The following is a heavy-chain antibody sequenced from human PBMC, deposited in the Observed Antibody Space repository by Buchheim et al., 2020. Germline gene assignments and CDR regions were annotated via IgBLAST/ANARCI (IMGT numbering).Heavy chain of an antibody. J-gene: IGHJ4*02. CDR1: GFTFSSYA. CDR3: ARGPYYYDSSAPNGY. D-gene: IGHD3-22*01. Sequence: QVQLVESGGGVVQPGRSLRLSCAASGFTFSSYAMHWVRQAPGKGLEWVAVISYDGSNKYYADSVKGRFTISRDNSKNTMYPQMNSLRAEDTAVYYCARGPYYYDSSAPNGYWGQRTL. V-gene: IGHV3-30-3*01. CDR2: ISYDGSNK.